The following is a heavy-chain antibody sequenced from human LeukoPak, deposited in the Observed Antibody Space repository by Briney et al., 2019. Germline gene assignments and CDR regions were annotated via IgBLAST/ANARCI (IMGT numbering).Heavy chain of an antibody. CDR1: GFTFSIYS. V-gene: IGHV3-48*02. D-gene: IGHD4-23*01. J-gene: IGHJ4*02. CDR3: ARNPGGIGDY. CDR2: ISGSSSST. Sequence: GGSLRLSCAASGFTFSIYSMDWVRQAPGKGLEWVSFISGSSSSTFYADSVKGRFTVSRDNAKNSLYLQMNSLRDEDTAVYYCARNPGGIGDYWGQGTLVTVSS.